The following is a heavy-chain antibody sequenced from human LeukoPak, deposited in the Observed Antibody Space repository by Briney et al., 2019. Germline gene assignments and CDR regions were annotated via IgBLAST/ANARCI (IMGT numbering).Heavy chain of an antibody. CDR3: AKRPGSSSSWYYFDY. CDR1: GFTFTNYA. Sequence: GGSLRLSCAASGFTFTNYAMSWVRQAPGKGLEWVSAISGSGGSTYYADSVKGRFTISRDNSKNTLYLQMNSLRAEDTAIYYCAKRPGSSSSWYYFDYWGQGTLVTVSS. V-gene: IGHV3-23*01. CDR2: ISGSGGST. J-gene: IGHJ4*02. D-gene: IGHD6-13*01.